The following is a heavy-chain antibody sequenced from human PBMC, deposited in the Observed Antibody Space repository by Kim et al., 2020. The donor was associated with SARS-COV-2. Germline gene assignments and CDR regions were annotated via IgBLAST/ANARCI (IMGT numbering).Heavy chain of an antibody. V-gene: IGHV2-70*01. Sequence: SGPTLVNPTQTLTLTCTFSGFSLSTSGMCVSWIRQPPGKALEWLALIDWDDDKYYSTSLKTRLTISKDTSKNQVVLTMTNMDPVDTATYYCARNYDSSGYQSNDAFDIWGQGTMVTVSS. CDR2: IDWDDDK. CDR1: GFSLSTSGMC. CDR3: ARNYDSSGYQSNDAFDI. D-gene: IGHD3-22*01. J-gene: IGHJ3*02.